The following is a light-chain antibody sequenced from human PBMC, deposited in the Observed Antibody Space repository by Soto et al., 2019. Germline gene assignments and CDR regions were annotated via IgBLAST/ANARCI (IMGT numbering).Light chain of an antibody. CDR1: QTVFTA. Sequence: EIVLTQSPATLSLSPGDRTTLSCRASQTVFTAVAWYQKKPGQAPRLLIYGASHRASGIPARFSGSGSGTDFTLTISSLQPEDFGIFYCQQQSHWPLTFGGGTKVEIK. J-gene: IGKJ4*01. V-gene: IGKV3-11*01. CDR2: GAS. CDR3: QQQSHWPLT.